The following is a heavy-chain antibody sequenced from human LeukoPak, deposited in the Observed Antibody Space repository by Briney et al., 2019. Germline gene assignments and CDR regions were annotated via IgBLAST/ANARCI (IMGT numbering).Heavy chain of an antibody. CDR3: ARDYYYDASGYVDN. CDR2: INPNAGTT. Sequence: ASVKVSCKASGYTFTSYYMHWARQALGQGPEWLGIINPNAGTTSYAQKFQGRVTMTRDTSTGTVYMELNSLRSEDTAMYYCARDYYYDASGYVDNWGQGTLVTVSP. V-gene: IGHV1-46*01. J-gene: IGHJ4*02. CDR1: GYTFTSYY. D-gene: IGHD3-22*01.